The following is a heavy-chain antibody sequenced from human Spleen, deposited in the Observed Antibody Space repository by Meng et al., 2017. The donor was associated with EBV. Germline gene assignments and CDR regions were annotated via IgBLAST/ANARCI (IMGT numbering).Heavy chain of an antibody. Sequence: GAEVEKAWVPGKGSWQASGGNFRTPPIHLVRQVPGKGLWGIGGIIPIFGPTDYAQEFQGRVTISVDESASTSHLDLNSLTSDDTAIYYCARGGNIAARPGIDNWFDPWGQGTLVTVSS. J-gene: IGHJ5*02. CDR3: ARGGNIAARPGIDNWFDP. CDR1: GGNFRTPP. V-gene: IGHV1-69*01. CDR2: IIPIFGPT. D-gene: IGHD6-6*01.